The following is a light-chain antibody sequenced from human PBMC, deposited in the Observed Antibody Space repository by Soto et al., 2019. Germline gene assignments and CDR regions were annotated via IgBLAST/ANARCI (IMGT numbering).Light chain of an antibody. CDR1: QSVGSN. Sequence: EIVMTQSPATLSVSPGERVTLSCRASQSVGSNLAWYQQKPGLAPRVLIYDASTRATVIPARFSGSGSGTEFTLTISSLQSEDFAVYYCQQRSNWPSITFGQGTRLEIK. J-gene: IGKJ5*01. V-gene: IGKV3-15*01. CDR2: DAS. CDR3: QQRSNWPSIT.